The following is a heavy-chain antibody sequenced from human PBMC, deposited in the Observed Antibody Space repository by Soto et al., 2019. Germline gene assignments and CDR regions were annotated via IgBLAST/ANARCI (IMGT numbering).Heavy chain of an antibody. Sequence: GGSLRLSCAASGFTFSSYAMSWVRQAPGKGLEWVSAISGSGGSTYYADSVKGRFTISRDNSKNTLYLQMNSLRAEDTAVYYCAKDHILGLHLGELSPDAFDIWGQGTMVTVSS. CDR2: ISGSGGST. D-gene: IGHD3-16*02. J-gene: IGHJ3*02. CDR3: AKDHILGLHLGELSPDAFDI. V-gene: IGHV3-23*01. CDR1: GFTFSSYA.